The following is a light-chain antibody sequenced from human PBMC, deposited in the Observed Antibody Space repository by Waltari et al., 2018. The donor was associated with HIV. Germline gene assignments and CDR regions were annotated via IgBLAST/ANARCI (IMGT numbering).Light chain of an antibody. CDR3: LLSYSGARV. CDR1: TGAVTSDHY. CDR2: DTT. J-gene: IGLJ2*01. Sequence: QAVVTQEPSLTVSPGGTVTLTCASTTGAVTSDHYPYWFQQTPGQAPRTRIYDTTNKHSGTPARFSGSLRGGKAALTLSGAQPEDEAEYYCLLSYSGARVCGGGTKLTVL. V-gene: IGLV7-46*01.